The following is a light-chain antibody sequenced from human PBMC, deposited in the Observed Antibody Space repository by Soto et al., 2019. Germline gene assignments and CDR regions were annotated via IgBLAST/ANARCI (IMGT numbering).Light chain of an antibody. CDR1: SSDVGSYNL. Sequence: QSALTQPASVSGSPGQSITISCTGTSSDVGSYNLVSWYQQHPGKAPKLMIYEDNKRPSGVSNRFSGSKSGNTASLTISGLQAEDEADYYCCSYAGNSIVVFGGGTQLTVL. J-gene: IGLJ2*01. CDR2: EDN. CDR3: CSYAGNSIVV. V-gene: IGLV2-23*01.